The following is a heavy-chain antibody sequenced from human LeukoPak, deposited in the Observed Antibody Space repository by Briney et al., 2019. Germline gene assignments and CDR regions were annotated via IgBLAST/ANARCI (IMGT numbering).Heavy chain of an antibody. V-gene: IGHV4-34*01. Sequence: GSLRLSCAASGFTFSSYSMNWVRQPPGKGLEWIGEINHSGSTNYNPSLKSRVTISVDTSKNQFSLKLSSVTAADTAVYYCARGGFTFDYGAQGTLVTVP. CDR3: ARGGFTFDY. CDR2: INHSGST. J-gene: IGHJ4*02. CDR1: GFTFSSYS.